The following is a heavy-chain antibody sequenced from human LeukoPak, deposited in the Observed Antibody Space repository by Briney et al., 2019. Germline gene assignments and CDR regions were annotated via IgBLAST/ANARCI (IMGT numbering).Heavy chain of an antibody. J-gene: IGHJ4*02. D-gene: IGHD4-17*01. CDR3: ARVAINDYGDYFDY. CDR2: ISSSDSTI. V-gene: IGHV3-48*03. Sequence: GGSLRLPCAASGFTFSSYEMNWVRQAPGKGLEWVSYISSSDSTIYYADSVKGRFTISRDNAKNSLYLQMNSLRAEDTAVYYCARVAINDYGDYFDYWGQGTLVTVSS. CDR1: GFTFSSYE.